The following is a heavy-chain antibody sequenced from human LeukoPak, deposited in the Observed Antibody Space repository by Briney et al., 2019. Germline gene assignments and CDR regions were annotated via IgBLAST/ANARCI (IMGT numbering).Heavy chain of an antibody. CDR3: ARSGSSWYWSSVDY. CDR1: GGSISSGGYY. V-gene: IGHV4-31*03. J-gene: IGHJ4*02. CDR2: IYYSGST. Sequence: PSETLSLTCTVSGGSISSGGYYWRWIRQHPGKGLEWIGYIYYSGSTYYNPSLKSRVTISVDTSKNQFSLKLSSVTAPDTAVYYCARSGSSWYWSSVDYWGQGTLVTVSS. D-gene: IGHD6-13*01.